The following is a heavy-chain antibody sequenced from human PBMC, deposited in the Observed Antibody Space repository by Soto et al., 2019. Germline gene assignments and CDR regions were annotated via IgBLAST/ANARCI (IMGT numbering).Heavy chain of an antibody. Sequence: QVQLVESGGGVVQPGRSLRLSCAASGFTFSSSGMHWVRQAPGKWLEWVAVISYDGSNKYYADSVKGRITVSRDNSKNTLYLQMNSLRAEDTAVYYCAKSMTSSWYYFGTWGQGTLVTVSS. J-gene: IGHJ4*02. CDR2: ISYDGSNK. CDR1: GFTFSSSG. CDR3: AKSMTSSWYYFGT. D-gene: IGHD6-13*01. V-gene: IGHV3-30*18.